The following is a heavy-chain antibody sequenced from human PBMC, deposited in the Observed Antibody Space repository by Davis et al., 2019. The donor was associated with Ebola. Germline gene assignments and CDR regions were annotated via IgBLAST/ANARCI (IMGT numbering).Heavy chain of an antibody. CDR3: ARGFFGDWYFDL. D-gene: IGHD2-15*01. V-gene: IGHV1-69*04. Sequence: AASVKVSCKASGGTFSSYAISWVRQAPGQGLEWMGRIIPILGIANYAQKFQGRVTITADESTSTAYMELSSLRSEDTAVYYCARGFFGDWYFDLWGRGTLVTVSS. CDR1: GGTFSSYA. CDR2: IIPILGIA. J-gene: IGHJ2*01.